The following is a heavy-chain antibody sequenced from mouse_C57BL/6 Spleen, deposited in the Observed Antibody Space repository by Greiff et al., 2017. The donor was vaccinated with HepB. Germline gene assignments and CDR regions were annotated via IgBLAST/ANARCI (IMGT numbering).Heavy chain of an antibody. CDR3: ARDGDYYGRGFDY. Sequence: EVKLVESRGGLVKPGGSLKLSCAASGFTFSSYAMSWIRQTPEKRLEWVATISDGGSYTYYPDNVKGRFTISRDNAKNNLYLQMSHLKSEDTAMYYCARDGDYYGRGFDYWGQGTTLTVSS. CDR2: ISDGGSYT. J-gene: IGHJ2*01. V-gene: IGHV5-4*01. D-gene: IGHD1-1*01. CDR1: GFTFSSYA.